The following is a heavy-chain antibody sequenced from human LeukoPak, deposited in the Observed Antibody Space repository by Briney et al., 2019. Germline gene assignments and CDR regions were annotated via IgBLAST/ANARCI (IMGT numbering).Heavy chain of an antibody. Sequence: GGSLRLSCAASGFTFSHFAMHWVRQAPGKGLEWVAIISYDGSSKYYADSMKGRFTISRDNFKNTLYLQLNSLRGEDTAAYYCAREQYGDYYFDYWGQGTLVTVSS. D-gene: IGHD4-17*01. J-gene: IGHJ4*02. V-gene: IGHV3-30-3*01. CDR2: ISYDGSSK. CDR3: AREQYGDYYFDY. CDR1: GFTFSHFA.